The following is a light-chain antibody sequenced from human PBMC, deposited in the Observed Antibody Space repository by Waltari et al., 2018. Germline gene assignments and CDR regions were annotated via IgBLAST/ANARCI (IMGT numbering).Light chain of an antibody. CDR1: QSVSSS. CDR2: GAS. J-gene: IGKJ1*01. Sequence: EIVLTQSPATLSFSPEERTTLSCRASQSVSSSFVWYQQKLGQAPRLLIYGASSRATGIPDRFSGSGSGTDFTLTISSLEPEDFAVYYCQQYNKWWTFGQGTKVEIK. CDR3: QQYNKWWT. V-gene: IGKV3-15*01.